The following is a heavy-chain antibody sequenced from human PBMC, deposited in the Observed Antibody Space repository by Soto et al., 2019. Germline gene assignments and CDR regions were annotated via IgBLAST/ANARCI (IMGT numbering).Heavy chain of an antibody. Sequence: EVQLVESGGGLVQPGGSLRLSCAASGFTVSSNHMSWVRQAPGKGLDWVSLIYSGDNTYYADSVKGRFTISRDNSKNTLYLQMNGLRAEDTAVYYFARPRFGELLFDCWGQGTLVTVSS. D-gene: IGHD3-10*01. J-gene: IGHJ4*02. V-gene: IGHV3-66*04. CDR3: ARPRFGELLFDC. CDR2: IYSGDNT. CDR1: GFTVSSNH.